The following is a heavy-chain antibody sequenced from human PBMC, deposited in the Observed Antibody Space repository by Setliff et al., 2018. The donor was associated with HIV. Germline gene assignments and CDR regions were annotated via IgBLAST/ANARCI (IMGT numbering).Heavy chain of an antibody. CDR3: AGVAVGGTGPDS. D-gene: IGHD1-1*01. V-gene: IGHV4-4*08. J-gene: IGHJ4*02. Sequence: SETLSLTCSVFGGSIPGYHWCWIRQSPGKGLEWIGFIHMNGNSVYNPSLKSRVTLSGDASKNQFSLKLTSVTVADTAVYYCAGVAVGGTGPDSWGQGTLVTVSS. CDR1: GGSIPGYH. CDR2: IHMNGNS.